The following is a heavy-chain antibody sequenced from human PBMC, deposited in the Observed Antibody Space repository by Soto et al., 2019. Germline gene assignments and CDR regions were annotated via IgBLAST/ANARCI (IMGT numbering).Heavy chain of an antibody. CDR2: IIPILGIA. CDR3: ARDERYCSSTSCYAFDI. D-gene: IGHD2-2*01. V-gene: IGHV1-69*04. Sequence: EASVKVSCKASGGTFSIYTISWVRQAPGQGLEWMGRIIPILGIANYAQKFQGRVTITADKSTSTAYMELSSLRSEDTAVYYCARDERYCSSTSCYAFDIWGQGTMVTVSS. CDR1: GGTFSIYT. J-gene: IGHJ3*02.